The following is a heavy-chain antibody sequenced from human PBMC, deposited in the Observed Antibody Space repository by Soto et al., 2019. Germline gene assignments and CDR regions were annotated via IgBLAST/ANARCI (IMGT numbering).Heavy chain of an antibody. CDR2: IYPGDSHT. J-gene: IGHJ6*02. D-gene: IGHD6-19*01. CDR1: GYSFTTYW. V-gene: IGHV5-51*01. Sequence: EVQLVPSGAEVKKPGESLKISCKGSGYSFTTYWIGWVRQMPGKGLEWMGIIYPGDSHTRYSPSFQGQVTISADKSISTAYLQWSSLKASDTAIYYCASSAQRGYGSGWSDYYYFGMDVWGPGTTVTVSS. CDR3: ASSAQRGYGSGWSDYYYFGMDV.